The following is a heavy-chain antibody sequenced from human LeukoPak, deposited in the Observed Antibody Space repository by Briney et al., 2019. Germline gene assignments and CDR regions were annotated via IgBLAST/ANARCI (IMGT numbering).Heavy chain of an antibody. CDR1: GYTFTGYY. J-gene: IGHJ3*02. CDR3: AREEGYDSPALGAFDI. V-gene: IGHV1-2*02. D-gene: IGHD3-22*01. Sequence: GASVKVSCKASGYTFTGYYMHWVRQAPGQGLEWMGWINPNSGGTNYAQKFQGRVTMTRDMSTSTVYMELSSLRSEDTAVYYCAREEGYDSPALGAFDIWGQGTMVTVYS. CDR2: INPNSGGT.